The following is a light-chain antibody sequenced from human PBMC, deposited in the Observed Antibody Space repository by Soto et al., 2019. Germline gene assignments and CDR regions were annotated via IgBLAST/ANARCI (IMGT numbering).Light chain of an antibody. CDR2: DAS. V-gene: IGKV3D-15*01. Sequence: EIVMTQSPATLSVSPGERATLSCRASQSISSNLAWYQQKPGQAPRLLIYDASTRATGIPAKFSGSGPGTEFTLTISSLQSEDFAVYYCQQYSNWRPITFGQGTRLEIK. CDR3: QQYSNWRPIT. CDR1: QSISSN. J-gene: IGKJ5*01.